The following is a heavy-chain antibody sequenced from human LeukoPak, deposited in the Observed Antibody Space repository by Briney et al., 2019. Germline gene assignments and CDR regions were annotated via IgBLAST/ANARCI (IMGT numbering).Heavy chain of an antibody. CDR3: ARAYYQGDAFDI. CDR1: GGSISSYY. Sequence: SETLSLTCTVPGGSISSYYWSWIRQPPGKGLEWIGYIYYSGSANYNPSLKSRVTISVDTSKNQFSLKLSSVTAADTAVYYCARAYYQGDAFDIWGQGTMVTVSS. J-gene: IGHJ3*02. V-gene: IGHV4-59*01. CDR2: IYYSGSA. D-gene: IGHD1-26*01.